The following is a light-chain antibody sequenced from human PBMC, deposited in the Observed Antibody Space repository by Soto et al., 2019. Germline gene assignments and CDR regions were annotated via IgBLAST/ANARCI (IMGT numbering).Light chain of an antibody. CDR1: QSVLYSPNNKNY. CDR2: WAS. CDR3: QQYYGTPGFT. V-gene: IGKV4-1*01. Sequence: DIVMTQSPDSLAVSLGERATINCKSSQSVLYSPNNKNYLAWYQQKPGQPPKLLIYWASTRESGVPDRFSGSGSGTDFTLTISSLQAEDVAVYYCQQYYGTPGFTFGPGTKVDI. J-gene: IGKJ3*01.